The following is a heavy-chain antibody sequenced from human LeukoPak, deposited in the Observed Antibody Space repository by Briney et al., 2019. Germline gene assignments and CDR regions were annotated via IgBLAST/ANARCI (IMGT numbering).Heavy chain of an antibody. CDR2: IRSKAYGGTT. D-gene: IGHD4-17*01. CDR1: EFTFDDYG. CDR3: TRDDYGDL. Sequence: GGSLRLSCAASEFTFDDYGMSWVRQAPGKGLEWVGFIRSKAYGGTTEYAASVKGRFTISRDDSKSLAYLQMNSLKTEDTAIYFCTRDDYGDLWGQGTLVTVSS. J-gene: IGHJ5*02. V-gene: IGHV3-49*04.